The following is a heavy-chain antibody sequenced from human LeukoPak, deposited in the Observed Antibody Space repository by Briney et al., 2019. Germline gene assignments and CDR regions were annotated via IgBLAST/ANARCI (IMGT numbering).Heavy chain of an antibody. J-gene: IGHJ5*02. CDR2: IIPIFGTA. V-gene: IGHV1-69*05. CDR1: GGTFSSYA. Sequence: ASVKVSCKASGGTFSSYAISWVRQAPGQGLEWMGGIIPIFGTANYAQKFQGRVTITTDESTSTAYMELSSLRSEDTAVYYCARDEWDAYCGGDCYPFSPWGQGTLVTVSS. CDR3: ARDEWDAYCGGDCYPFSP. D-gene: IGHD2-21*01.